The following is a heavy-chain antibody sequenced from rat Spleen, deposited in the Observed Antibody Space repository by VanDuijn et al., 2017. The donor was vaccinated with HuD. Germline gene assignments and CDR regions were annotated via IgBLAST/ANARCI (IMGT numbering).Heavy chain of an antibody. Sequence: EVQLQESGPGLVKPSQSLSLTCSVTGYSITSNYWAWIRKFPGNKMEWIGRISYSGSNKYSPSLESRSSITRDTSQNQFFLRLNSVTTEDAATYYCARWNYPGSYGDYWGQGVMVTVSS. V-gene: IGHV3-1*01. CDR2: ISYSGSN. CDR1: GYSITSNY. D-gene: IGHD1-4*01. CDR3: ARWNYPGSYGDY. J-gene: IGHJ2*01.